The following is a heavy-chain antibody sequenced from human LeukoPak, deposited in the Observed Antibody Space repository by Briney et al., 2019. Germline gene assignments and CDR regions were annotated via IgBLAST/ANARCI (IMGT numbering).Heavy chain of an antibody. D-gene: IGHD3-10*01. CDR2: LSYEGNNK. V-gene: IGHV3-30-3*02. CDR1: GFSFSSYD. J-gene: IGHJ6*02. CDR3: AKEFLPHGAWFGELYYGMDV. Sequence: PGGSLRLSCAASGFSFSSYDMHWVRQAPGTGLEWVAVLSYEGNNKYYADSVKGRFTISRDNAKNTLYLQMNSLRAEDTALYYCAKEFLPHGAWFGELYYGMDVWGQGTTVTVSS.